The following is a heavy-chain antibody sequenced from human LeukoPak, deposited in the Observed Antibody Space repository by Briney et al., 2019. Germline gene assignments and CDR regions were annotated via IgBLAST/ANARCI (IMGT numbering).Heavy chain of an antibody. CDR3: ARDQTYYVSSGYYYVTYFQH. J-gene: IGHJ1*01. CDR2: ISTGGST. V-gene: IGHV4-4*07. D-gene: IGHD3-22*01. CDR1: GASISSSY. Sequence: SETLSLACTVSGASISSSYCTWIRQPAGEGLEWIGRISTGGSTTYNPSFKSRVTMSLDTSKNQFSLNLTSVTAADTAVYYCARDQTYYVSSGYYYVTYFQHWGQGILVTVSS.